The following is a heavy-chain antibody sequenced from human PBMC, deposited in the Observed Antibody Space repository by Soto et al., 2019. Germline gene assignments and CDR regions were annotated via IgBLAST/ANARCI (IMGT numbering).Heavy chain of an antibody. Sequence: ASVKVSCKASGYTFTIYCISWVRQAPGQGLEWMGWISAYNGNTNYAQKLQGRVTMTTDTSTSTAYMELRSLRSDDTAVYYCAGEAAVDTMTRRPYYYDGMDFWGRGTTVTVSS. V-gene: IGHV1-18*01. CDR2: ISAYNGNT. CDR3: AGEAAVDTMTRRPYYYDGMDF. D-gene: IGHD3-22*01. J-gene: IGHJ6*02. CDR1: GYTFTIYC.